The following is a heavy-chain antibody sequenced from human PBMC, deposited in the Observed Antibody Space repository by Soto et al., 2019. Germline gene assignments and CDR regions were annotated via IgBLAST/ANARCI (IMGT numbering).Heavy chain of an antibody. V-gene: IGHV1-69*01. J-gene: IGHJ3*02. CDR3: ARGYSSGWDDAFDI. D-gene: IGHD6-19*01. Sequence: QVQLVQSGAEVKKPGSSVKVSCKASGGTFSSYAISWVRQAPGQGPEWMGGIIPIFGTANYAQKFQGRVTITADESTRTDYMELSSLRSEDTAVYYCARGYSSGWDDAFDIWGQGTMVTVSS. CDR1: GGTFSSYA. CDR2: IIPIFGTA.